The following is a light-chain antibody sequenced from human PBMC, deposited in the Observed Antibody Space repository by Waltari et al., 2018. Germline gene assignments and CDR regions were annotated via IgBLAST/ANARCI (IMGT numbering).Light chain of an antibody. Sequence: DIQMTQSPSSLSASVGDRVTMTCRASQSISNYLNWYQQRPGKAPNILIYAASSLQSGVPSKFSGSGSGTDFTLTISSLQREDFATYYCQQSYSTPLTFGGGTKVEIK. V-gene: IGKV1-39*01. CDR1: QSISNY. J-gene: IGKJ4*01. CDR3: QQSYSTPLT. CDR2: AAS.